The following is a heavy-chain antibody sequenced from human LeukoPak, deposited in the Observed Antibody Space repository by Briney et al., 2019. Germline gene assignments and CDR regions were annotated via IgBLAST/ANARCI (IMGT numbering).Heavy chain of an antibody. CDR2: ISGSGGST. J-gene: IGHJ6*02. Sequence: PGGSLRLSCAASGFTFSSYAMSWVRQAPGKGLEWVSAISGSGGSTYYADSVKGRFTISRDNSKNTLYLQMNSLRAEDTAVYYCAKDGGKLTHYYYYYGMGVWGQGTTVTVSS. V-gene: IGHV3-23*01. D-gene: IGHD3-16*01. CDR1: GFTFSSYA. CDR3: AKDGGKLTHYYYYYGMGV.